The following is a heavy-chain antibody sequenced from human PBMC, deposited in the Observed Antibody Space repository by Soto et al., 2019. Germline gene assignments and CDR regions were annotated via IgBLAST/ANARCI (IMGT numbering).Heavy chain of an antibody. CDR2: INAGYGNT. Sequence: QVHLVQSGAEVRKPGASVQVSCKASGYTFSSYAMHWVRQAPGQRLEWMGWINAGYGNTKSSQKFQDRVTISRDTSANTAYMELTSLRSEDTAVYYCARDTGDGTFDFWGQGTLVTVSS. CDR3: ARDTGDGTFDF. J-gene: IGHJ4*02. D-gene: IGHD7-27*01. CDR1: GYTFSSYA. V-gene: IGHV1-3*01.